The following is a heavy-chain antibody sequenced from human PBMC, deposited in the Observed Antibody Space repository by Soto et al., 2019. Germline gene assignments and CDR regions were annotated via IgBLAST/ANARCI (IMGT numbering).Heavy chain of an antibody. D-gene: IGHD3-9*01. CDR3: ARESHDILTGPPWVWYFDL. V-gene: IGHV4-34*01. Sequence: QVQLQQWGAGPLRPLETLSLTCGVSGGSFSGYYWAWIRQSPGKGLEWIGEINDRGSINYNPSLKSRVSISVDTSKNHYSLTPRSVTAADTAVYYCARESHDILTGPPWVWYFDLWGRGTLVTVSS. J-gene: IGHJ2*01. CDR2: INDRGSI. CDR1: GGSFSGYY.